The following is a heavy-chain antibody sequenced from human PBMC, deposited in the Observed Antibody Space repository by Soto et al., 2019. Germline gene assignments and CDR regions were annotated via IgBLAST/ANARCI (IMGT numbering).Heavy chain of an antibody. CDR2: IYYSGTT. CDR1: GDSITSNSYF. V-gene: IGHV4-39*07. D-gene: IGHD6-6*01. CDR3: AAPPRY. Sequence: SETLSHTCTVSGDSITSNSYFWAWIRQPPGKGLEWIGSIYYSGTTYYNPSLKSRVTISVDTSKNQFSLKLTSVTAADTAVYYCAAPPRYWGQGTLVTVSS. J-gene: IGHJ4*02.